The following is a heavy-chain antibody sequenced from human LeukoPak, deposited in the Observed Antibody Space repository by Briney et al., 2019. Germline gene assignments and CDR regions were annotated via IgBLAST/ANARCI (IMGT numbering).Heavy chain of an antibody. CDR1: AYTFTIYG. Sequence: ASVTVSFTASAYTFTIYGISWVRQAPGHGLEWMGWISAYNGNTNYAQKLQGRVTMTTDTSTSTAYMELRSLRSDDTAVYYCARDFTYSSSWYSCDAFDIWGQGTMVTVSS. D-gene: IGHD6-13*01. J-gene: IGHJ3*02. CDR3: ARDFTYSSSWYSCDAFDI. V-gene: IGHV1-18*01. CDR2: ISAYNGNT.